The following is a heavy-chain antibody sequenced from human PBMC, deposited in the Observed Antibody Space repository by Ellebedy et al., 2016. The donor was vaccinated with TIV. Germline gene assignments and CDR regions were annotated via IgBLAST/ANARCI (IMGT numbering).Heavy chain of an antibody. J-gene: IGHJ4*02. CDR2: ISSTGSRT. D-gene: IGHD4-23*01. CDR1: GFTFSGYA. V-gene: IGHV3-23*01. Sequence: GESLKISCAASGFTFSGYAMSWVRQAPGKGLEWVSTISSTGSRTYYADSVEGRFIISRDNSKKTLFLQMSSLRAEDTAVYYCAKEGQYHITPNCWGQGTLVTVSS. CDR3: AKEGQYHITPNC.